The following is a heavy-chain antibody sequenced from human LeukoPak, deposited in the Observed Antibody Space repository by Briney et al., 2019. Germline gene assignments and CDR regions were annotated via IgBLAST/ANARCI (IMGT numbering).Heavy chain of an antibody. Sequence: PGGSLRLSCAASGFTFSSYGMHWVRQAPGKGLEWVAFIRYDGSNKYYADSVKGRFTISRDNSKNTLYLQMNSLTAEDTAVYYCARDANYYDSSGYYYGSWFDPWGQGTLVTVSS. CDR1: GFTFSSYG. J-gene: IGHJ5*02. CDR2: IRYDGSNK. CDR3: ARDANYYDSSGYYYGSWFDP. D-gene: IGHD3-22*01. V-gene: IGHV3-30*02.